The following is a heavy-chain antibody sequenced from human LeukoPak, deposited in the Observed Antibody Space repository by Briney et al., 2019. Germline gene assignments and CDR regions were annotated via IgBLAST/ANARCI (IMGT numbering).Heavy chain of an antibody. CDR3: ARDRTSRYGMDV. J-gene: IGHJ6*02. CDR1: VFTFSDHD. D-gene: IGHD6-25*01. V-gene: IGHV3-11*01. Sequence: PGGSQSLSCAASVFTFSDHDMNWTREAPGKALECVSSISPSGSTIYYADSVKGRFTISRDNAKNSLFLQMNSLRAEDTAVYYCARDRTSRYGMDVWGQGTTVTVSS. CDR2: ISPSGSTI.